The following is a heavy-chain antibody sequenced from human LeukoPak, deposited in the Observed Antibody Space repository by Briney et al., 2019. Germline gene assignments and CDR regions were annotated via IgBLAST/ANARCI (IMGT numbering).Heavy chain of an antibody. V-gene: IGHV3-74*01. Sequence: PGGSLRLSCAASGFTFSGYWMHWVRQAPGKRLVWVSRINSDGSSTSYADSVKGRFTISRDNAKNTLYLQMNSLRAEDTAVYYCASGLDSSGYDAFDIWGQGTMVTVSS. D-gene: IGHD3-22*01. CDR1: GFTFSGYW. J-gene: IGHJ3*02. CDR2: INSDGSST. CDR3: ASGLDSSGYDAFDI.